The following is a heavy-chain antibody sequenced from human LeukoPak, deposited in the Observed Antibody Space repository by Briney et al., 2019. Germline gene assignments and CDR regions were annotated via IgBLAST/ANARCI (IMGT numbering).Heavy chain of an antibody. CDR1: GFTFSSSW. J-gene: IGHJ3*02. V-gene: IGHV3-7*03. Sequence: GGSLRLSCAASGFTFSSSWMTWVRQAPGKGLEWVAIIKQDGSEKYYVDSVKGRFTISRDNAKNSLYLQMNSLRAEDTAVYYCAREPRFLGLWRGAFDIWGQGTMVTVSS. D-gene: IGHD4/OR15-4a*01. CDR3: AREPRFLGLWRGAFDI. CDR2: IKQDGSEK.